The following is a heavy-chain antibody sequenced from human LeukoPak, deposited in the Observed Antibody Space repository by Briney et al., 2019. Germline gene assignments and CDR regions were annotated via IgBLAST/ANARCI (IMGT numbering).Heavy chain of an antibody. CDR1: GFTFSSYA. D-gene: IGHD1-1*01. CDR2: ISYDGSNE. CDR3: ARDRSGWNHAFDI. J-gene: IGHJ3*02. V-gene: IGHV3-30-3*01. Sequence: PGGSLRLSCAASGFTFSSYAMHWVRQAPGKGLEWVAVISYDGSNEYYADSVKGRFTISRDNSKNTLYLQMNSLRAEDTAVYYCARDRSGWNHAFDIWGQGTMVTVSS.